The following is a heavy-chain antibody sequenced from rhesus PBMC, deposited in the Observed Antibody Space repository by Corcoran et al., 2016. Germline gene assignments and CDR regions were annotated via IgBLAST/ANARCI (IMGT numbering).Heavy chain of an antibody. CDR3: ARIASSWSNFDY. Sequence: QLQLQESGPGLVKPSETLSVTCAVSGGSISSSYWSWIRQAPGKGLEWIGYIYGSGSSTNYNPSLKSRVTLSVDTSKNQFSLKLSSVTAADTAVYYCARIASSWSNFDYWGQGVLVTVSS. CDR1: GGSISSSY. J-gene: IGHJ4*01. D-gene: IGHD6-13*01. V-gene: IGHV4-169*01. CDR2: IYGSGSST.